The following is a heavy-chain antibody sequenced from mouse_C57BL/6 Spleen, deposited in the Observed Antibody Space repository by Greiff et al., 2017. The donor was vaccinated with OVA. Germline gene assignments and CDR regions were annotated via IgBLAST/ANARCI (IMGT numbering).Heavy chain of an antibody. D-gene: IGHD1-1*01. Sequence: VQLQQSGPELVKPGASVKIPCKASGYTFTDYNMDWVKQSHGQSLEWIGDINPNNGGTIYNQKFKGKATLTVDKSSSTAYMELRSLTSEDTAVYYCASGYYGSSFAYWGQGTLVTVSA. CDR1: GYTFTDYN. CDR3: ASGYYGSSFAY. CDR2: INPNNGGT. J-gene: IGHJ3*01. V-gene: IGHV1-18*01.